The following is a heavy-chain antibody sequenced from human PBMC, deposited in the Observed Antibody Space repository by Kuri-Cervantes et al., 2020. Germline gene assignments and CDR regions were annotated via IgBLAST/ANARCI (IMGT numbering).Heavy chain of an antibody. J-gene: IGHJ4*02. CDR1: GFTFDDYA. Sequence: LSLTCAASGFTFDDYAMHWVRQAPGKGLEWVSGINWNSGSIGYADSVKGRFTISRDNAKNSLYLQMNSLRPEDTALYYCAKDLSSQPSDFDYWGQGTLVTVSS. CDR2: INWNSGSI. V-gene: IGHV3-9*01. D-gene: IGHD2-2*01. CDR3: AKDLSSQPSDFDY.